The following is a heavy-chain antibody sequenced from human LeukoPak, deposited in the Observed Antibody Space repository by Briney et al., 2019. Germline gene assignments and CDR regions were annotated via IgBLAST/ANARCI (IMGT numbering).Heavy chain of an antibody. CDR1: GGSISSYY. Sequence: PSETLSLTCTVSGGSISSYYWSWIRQPPGKGLEWIGYIYYSGSTNYNPSLKSRVTISVDTSKNQFSLKLSSVTAADTAVYYCARAQTVWFGELSYWGQGTLVTVSS. D-gene: IGHD3-10*01. CDR2: IYYSGST. J-gene: IGHJ4*02. CDR3: ARAQTVWFGELSY. V-gene: IGHV4-59*01.